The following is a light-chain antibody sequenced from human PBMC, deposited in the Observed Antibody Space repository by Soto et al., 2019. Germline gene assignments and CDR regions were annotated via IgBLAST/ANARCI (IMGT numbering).Light chain of an antibody. CDR1: SGHSSYA. CDR3: QTWGTGEV. Sequence: QSVLTQSPSASASLGASVKLTCTLSSGHSSYAIAWHQQQPEKGPRYLMKLNSDGSHSKGDGIPDRFSGSSSGAERYLTISNLQSEDEADYYCQTWGTGEVFGGGTKVTVL. CDR2: LNSDGSH. V-gene: IGLV4-69*01. J-gene: IGLJ2*01.